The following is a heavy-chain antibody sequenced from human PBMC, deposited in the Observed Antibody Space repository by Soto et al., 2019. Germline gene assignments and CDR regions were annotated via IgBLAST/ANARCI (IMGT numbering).Heavy chain of an antibody. Sequence: QLQLQESGSGLVKPSQTLSLTCAVSGGSISSGGYSWSWIRQPPGKGLEWIGYIYHSGSTYYNPSLKGRVTISVDRSKNQFSLKLSSVTAADTAVYYCARESRYGPLNWFDPWGQGTLVTVSS. CDR3: ARESRYGPLNWFDP. CDR1: GGSISSGGYS. D-gene: IGHD5-12*01. J-gene: IGHJ5*02. V-gene: IGHV4-30-2*01. CDR2: IYHSGST.